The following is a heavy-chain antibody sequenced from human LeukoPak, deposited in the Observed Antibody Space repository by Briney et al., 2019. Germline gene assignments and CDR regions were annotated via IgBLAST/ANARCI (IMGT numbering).Heavy chain of an antibody. V-gene: IGHV4-59*01. CDR3: AREGVTKYYFDY. D-gene: IGHD4-11*01. Sequence: PSETLSLTCTVSGGSISSYYWSWIRQPPGKGLEWIGYIYYSGSTDYNPSLTSRVTISVDTSKNQFSLKLSSVTAADTAVYYCAREGVTKYYFDYWGQGTLVTVSS. J-gene: IGHJ4*02. CDR1: GGSISSYY. CDR2: IYYSGST.